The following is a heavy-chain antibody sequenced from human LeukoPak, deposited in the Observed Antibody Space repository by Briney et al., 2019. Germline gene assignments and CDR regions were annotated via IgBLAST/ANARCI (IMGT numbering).Heavy chain of an antibody. Sequence: GGSLRLSCTGSGFTFGDYAMSWVRQAPGKGLEWVGFIRSKADGGTTEYAASVKGRFTISRDDSKSIAYLQMNSLKTEDTAVYYCTRVELLLWFGERTQWFDPWGQGTLVTVSS. CDR1: GFTFGDYA. CDR2: IRSKADGGTT. D-gene: IGHD3-10*01. CDR3: TRVELLLWFGERTQWFDP. V-gene: IGHV3-49*04. J-gene: IGHJ5*02.